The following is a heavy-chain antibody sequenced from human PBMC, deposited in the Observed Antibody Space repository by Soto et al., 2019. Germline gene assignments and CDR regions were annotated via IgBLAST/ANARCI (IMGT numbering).Heavy chain of an antibody. J-gene: IGHJ4*02. CDR3: AKMVHGGYVSYFDS. CDR2: TSGSGDTT. CDR1: GFTFTSYA. V-gene: IGHV3-23*01. D-gene: IGHD5-12*01. Sequence: WGSLRLSCEASGFTFTSYAMSWVRQAPRKGLEWVSATSGSGDTTYYADSVKGRFTISRDNSEKRLYLQMNSLRAEDTAVYYCAKMVHGGYVSYFDSWGQGTLVTVSS.